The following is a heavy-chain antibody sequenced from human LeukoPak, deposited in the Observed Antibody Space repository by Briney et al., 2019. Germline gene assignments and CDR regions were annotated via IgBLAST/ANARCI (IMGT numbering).Heavy chain of an antibody. CDR2: ISSSGSTI. D-gene: IGHD2-2*01. Sequence: GGSLRLSCAASGFTFSDYYMSWIRQAPGKGLEWVSYISSSGSTIYYADSVKGRFTISRDNAKSSLYLQMNSLRAEDTAVYYCARVVPAAMYYYYYMDVWGKGTTVTISS. V-gene: IGHV3-11*01. CDR3: ARVVPAAMYYYYYMDV. CDR1: GFTFSDYY. J-gene: IGHJ6*03.